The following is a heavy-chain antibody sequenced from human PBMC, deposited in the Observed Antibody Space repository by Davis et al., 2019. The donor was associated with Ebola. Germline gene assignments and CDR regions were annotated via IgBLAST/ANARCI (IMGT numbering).Heavy chain of an antibody. V-gene: IGHV3-21*01. CDR3: ARRESTYYYDSSGYFGGRYYYYGMDV. D-gene: IGHD3-22*01. CDR1: GFTFSSYS. J-gene: IGHJ6*02. Sequence: PGGSLRLSCAASGFTFSSYSMNWVRQAPGKGLEWVSSISSSSSYIYYADSVKGRFTISRDNAKNSLYLQMNSLRAEDTAVYYCARRESTYYYDSSGYFGGRYYYYGMDVWGQGTTVTVSS. CDR2: ISSSSSYI.